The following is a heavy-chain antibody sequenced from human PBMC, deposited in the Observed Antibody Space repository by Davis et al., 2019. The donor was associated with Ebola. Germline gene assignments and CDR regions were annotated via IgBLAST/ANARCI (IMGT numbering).Heavy chain of an antibody. CDR2: ISGSGGST. J-gene: IGHJ4*02. CDR1: GFTFNNAW. Sequence: GESLKISCAASGFTFNNAWMSWVRQAPGKGLEWVSAISGSGGSTYYADSVKGRFTISRDNSKNTLYLQMNSLRAEDTAVYYCTNSWATVTTFDYWGQGTLVTVSS. CDR3: TNSWATVTTFDY. V-gene: IGHV3-23*01. D-gene: IGHD4-17*01.